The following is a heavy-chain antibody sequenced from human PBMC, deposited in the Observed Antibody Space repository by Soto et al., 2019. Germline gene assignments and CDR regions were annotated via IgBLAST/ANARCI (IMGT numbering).Heavy chain of an antibody. D-gene: IGHD2-15*01. CDR2: IIPILGIA. CDR1: GGTFSSYT. V-gene: IGHV1-69*02. J-gene: IGHJ4*02. Sequence: ASVKVSCKASGGTFSSYTISWVRQAPGQGLEWMGRIIPILGIANYAQKFQGRVTITADKSTSTAYMELSSLRSEDTAVYYCAGGYCSGGSCYGFDYWGQGTLVTVSS. CDR3: AGGYCSGGSCYGFDY.